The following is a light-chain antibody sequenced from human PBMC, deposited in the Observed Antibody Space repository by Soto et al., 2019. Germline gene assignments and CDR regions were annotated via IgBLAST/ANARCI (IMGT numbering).Light chain of an antibody. Sequence: EIVMTQSPASLPVSPGERAILSCRASQSISNNLAWYQQKPGQAPRLLIYGAYTRATGIPDRFSGSGSGTDFTLTISSLEPEDFAVYYCQQRSNWITFGQGTRLEIK. CDR3: QQRSNWIT. CDR1: QSISNN. CDR2: GAY. V-gene: IGKV3-11*01. J-gene: IGKJ5*01.